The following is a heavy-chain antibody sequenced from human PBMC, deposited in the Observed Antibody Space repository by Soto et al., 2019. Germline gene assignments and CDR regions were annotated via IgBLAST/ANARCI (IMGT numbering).Heavy chain of an antibody. D-gene: IGHD3-22*01. CDR2: ICGSGGST. J-gene: IGHJ3*02. CDR3: AKGRQARTYYYDSSGSAFDI. CDR1: GFTFSSYA. Sequence: PGGSLRLSCAASGFTFSSYAMSWVRQAPGKGLEWVSVICGSGGSTYYADSVKGRFTISRDNSKNTLYLQMNSLRAEDTAVYYCAKGRQARTYYYDSSGSAFDIWGQGTMVTVSS. V-gene: IGHV3-23*01.